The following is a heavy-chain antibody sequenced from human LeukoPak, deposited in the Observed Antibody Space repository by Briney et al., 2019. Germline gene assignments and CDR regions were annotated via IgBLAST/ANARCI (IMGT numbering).Heavy chain of an antibody. J-gene: IGHJ3*02. CDR3: ARGGFTTMVRGVIITLDAFDI. CDR2: INPGGGST. V-gene: IGHV1-46*01. D-gene: IGHD3-10*01. CDR1: GYSFTNYY. Sequence: ASVKVSCKASGYSFTNYYLHWVRQAPGQGFEWMGIINPGGGSTTYAQKFQGRVTMTSDTSTSTVYMELSSLRSEGTAVYYCARGGFTTMVRGVIITLDAFDIWGQGTMVTVSS.